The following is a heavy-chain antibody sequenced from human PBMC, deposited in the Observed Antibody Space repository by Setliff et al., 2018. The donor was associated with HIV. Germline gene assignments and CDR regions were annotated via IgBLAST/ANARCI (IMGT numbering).Heavy chain of an antibody. CDR3: TRDRSDFHYHGMDV. CDR1: GGSIGSGAYY. V-gene: IGHV4-31*02. CDR2: IYYSGST. D-gene: IGHD2-21*02. Sequence: SETLSLTCTLSGGSIGSGAYYWTWIRQHPGKGLEWIGYIYYSGSTYYNPSLKSRLTISLDTSSNQFSLRLSSVTAADTAVYYCTRDRSDFHYHGMDVWGQGTTVTVSS. J-gene: IGHJ6*02.